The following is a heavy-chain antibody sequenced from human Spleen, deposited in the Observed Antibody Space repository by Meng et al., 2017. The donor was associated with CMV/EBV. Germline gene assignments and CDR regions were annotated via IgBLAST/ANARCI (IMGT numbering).Heavy chain of an antibody. Sequence: SETLSLTCTVSGGSISSYYWSWIRQPPGKGLEWIGYIYYSGSTNYNPSLKSRVTISVDTSKNQFSLKLSSVTAADTAVYYCARGLGLDFDYWGQGTLVTVSS. CDR3: ARGLGLDFDY. CDR1: GGSISSYY. CDR2: IYYSGST. D-gene: IGHD3-16*01. V-gene: IGHV4-59*08. J-gene: IGHJ4*02.